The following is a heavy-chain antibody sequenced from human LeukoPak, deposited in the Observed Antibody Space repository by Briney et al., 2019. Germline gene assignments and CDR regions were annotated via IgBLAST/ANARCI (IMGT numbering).Heavy chain of an antibody. Sequence: GGSLRLSCAASGFNVTSYTMNWVRQAPGRGLEWVSSIRGRDGHIYYADSVIGRFTISRDNAKNSLYLQMNSLRAEDTAVYYCAREAREQLVREFDYWGQGTLVTVSS. CDR1: GFNVTSYT. CDR2: IRGRDGHI. CDR3: AREAREQLVREFDY. D-gene: IGHD6-13*01. J-gene: IGHJ4*02. V-gene: IGHV3-21*04.